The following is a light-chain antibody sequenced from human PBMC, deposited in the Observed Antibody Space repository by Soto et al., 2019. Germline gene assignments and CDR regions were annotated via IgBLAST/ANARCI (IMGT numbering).Light chain of an antibody. J-gene: IGKJ3*01. Sequence: EIVLTQSPGTLSLSPGERATLSCRASQSVSSYLAWYQQKPGQAPRLLIYGVSSRATGIPDRFSGSGSGTDFTLTISRLEPEDFAVYYCQQYGGSPFTFGPGTKVDIK. CDR2: GVS. CDR1: QSVSSY. CDR3: QQYGGSPFT. V-gene: IGKV3-20*01.